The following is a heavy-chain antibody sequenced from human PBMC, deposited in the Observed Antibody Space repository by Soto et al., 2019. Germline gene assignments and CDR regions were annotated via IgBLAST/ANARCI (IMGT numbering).Heavy chain of an antibody. Sequence: SVKVSCKASGGTFSSYAISWVRQAPGQGLEWMGGIIPIFGTANYAQKFQGRVTITADESTSTAYMELSSLRSEDTAVYYCARETLRQTVATLGYCSSTSCYPGGYYYGMDVWGQGTTVTVSS. D-gene: IGHD2-2*01. CDR1: GGTFSSYA. V-gene: IGHV1-69*13. J-gene: IGHJ6*02. CDR2: IIPIFGTA. CDR3: ARETLRQTVATLGYCSSTSCYPGGYYYGMDV.